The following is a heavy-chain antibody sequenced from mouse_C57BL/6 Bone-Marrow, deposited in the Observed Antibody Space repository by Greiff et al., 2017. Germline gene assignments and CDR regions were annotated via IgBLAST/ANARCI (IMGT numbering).Heavy chain of an antibody. CDR3: ARSDGYHAGWYFDV. CDR1: GYTFTNYW. Sequence: VQGVESGAELVRPGTSVKMSCKASGYTFTNYWIGWAKQRPGHGLEWIGDIYPGGGYTNYNEKFKGKATLTADKSSSTAYMQFSSLTSEDSAIYYCARSDGYHAGWYFDVWGTGTTVTVSS. D-gene: IGHD2-3*01. CDR2: IYPGGGYT. V-gene: IGHV1-63*01. J-gene: IGHJ1*03.